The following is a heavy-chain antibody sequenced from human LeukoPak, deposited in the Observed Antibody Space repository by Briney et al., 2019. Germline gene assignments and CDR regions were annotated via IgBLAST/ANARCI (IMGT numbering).Heavy chain of an antibody. CDR3: ARGTYNWSPQFFDI. V-gene: IGHV1-69*06. D-gene: IGHD1-20*01. Sequence: GASVKVSCKASGGTFSSYAISWVRQAPGQGLEWMGGIIPIFGTANYAQKFQGRVTITADKSTSTAYMELSSLRSEDTAVYYCARGTYNWSPQFFDIWGQGTMVTVSS. CDR2: IIPIFGTA. J-gene: IGHJ3*02. CDR1: GGTFSSYA.